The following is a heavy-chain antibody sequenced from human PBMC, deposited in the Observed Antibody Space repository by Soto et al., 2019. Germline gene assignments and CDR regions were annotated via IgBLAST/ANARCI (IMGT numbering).Heavy chain of an antibody. J-gene: IGHJ4*02. CDR3: ARDTLGEAYDFCH. CDR2: ISDGGST. CDR1: GVTVNNCF. V-gene: IGHV3-66*01. D-gene: IGHD3-3*01. Sequence: EVQLVESGGGLVQPGGSLRLSCEASGVTVNNCFMTWVRQAPGKGLEWVSTISDGGSTYYADSVNGRFIFSRDSSRNTVYLQMNSLRAGDTAVYYSARDTLGEAYDFCHGGQGTLVTVSS.